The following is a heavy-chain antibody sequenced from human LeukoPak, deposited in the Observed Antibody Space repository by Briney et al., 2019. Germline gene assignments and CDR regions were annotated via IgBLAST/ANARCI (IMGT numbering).Heavy chain of an antibody. D-gene: IGHD6-6*01. CDR2: IYYSGST. Sequence: SETLSLTCTVSGGSNSSSSYYWCWIRQPPGKGLEWIGSIYYSGSTYYNPSLKSRVTISVDTSKNQFSLKLSSVTAADTAVYYCARHWGSIAARQADYWGQGTLVTVSS. CDR3: ARHWGSIAARQADY. CDR1: GGSNSSSSYY. V-gene: IGHV4-39*01. J-gene: IGHJ4*02.